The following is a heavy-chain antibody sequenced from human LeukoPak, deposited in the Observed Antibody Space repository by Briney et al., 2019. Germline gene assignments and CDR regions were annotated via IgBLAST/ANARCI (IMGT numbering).Heavy chain of an antibody. Sequence: SQTLSLTCTVSGGSISSGGSYWTWIRHHPGKGPEWLGYIYYSGSSYYNPSLKSRVTISVDTSKNQFSLKLSSVTAADTAVYYCARDGSYYDTPFDYWGQGTLVTVSS. J-gene: IGHJ4*02. D-gene: IGHD3-22*01. CDR3: ARDGSYYDTPFDY. V-gene: IGHV4-30-4*08. CDR1: GGSISSGGSY. CDR2: IYYSGSS.